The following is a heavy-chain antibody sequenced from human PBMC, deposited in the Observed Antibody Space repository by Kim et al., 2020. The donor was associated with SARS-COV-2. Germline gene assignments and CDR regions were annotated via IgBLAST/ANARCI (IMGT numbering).Heavy chain of an antibody. CDR2: ISYDGSNK. V-gene: IGHV3-30*18. J-gene: IGHJ4*02. D-gene: IGHD1-26*01. Sequence: GGSLRLSCAASGFTFSSYGMHWVRQAPGKGLEWVAVISYDGSNKYYADSVKGRFTISRDNSKNTLYLQMNSLRAEDTAVYYCAKDGAMGATLYFDYWGQGPLVPVSS. CDR3: AKDGAMGATLYFDY. CDR1: GFTFSSYG.